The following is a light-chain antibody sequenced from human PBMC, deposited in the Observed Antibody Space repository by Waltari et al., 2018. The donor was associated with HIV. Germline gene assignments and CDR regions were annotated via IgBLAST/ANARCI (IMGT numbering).Light chain of an antibody. CDR2: WAS. Sequence: SQSILFFSNNKNCLAWFQQKPGQPPKLLIYWASTREIGVPDRFSGSESGTDFTLTISTLQAEDVGVYYCQQYYDIPYTFGQGTKLEIK. V-gene: IGKV4-1*01. CDR1: QSILFFSNNKNC. J-gene: IGKJ2*01. CDR3: QQYYDIPYT.